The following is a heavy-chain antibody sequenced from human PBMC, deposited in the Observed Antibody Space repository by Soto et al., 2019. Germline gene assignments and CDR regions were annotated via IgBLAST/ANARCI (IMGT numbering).Heavy chain of an antibody. CDR1: GYTFTGYY. CDR2: INPNSGGT. V-gene: IGHV1-2*02. D-gene: IGHD6-6*01. CDR3: ARGYSSSSGFKFTDY. Sequence: ASVKVSCKASGYTFTGYYMHWVRQAPGQGLEWMGWINPNSGGTNYAQKFQGRVTMTRDTSISTAYMELSRLRSDDTAVYYCARGYSSSSGFKFTDYWGQGTLVTVSS. J-gene: IGHJ4*02.